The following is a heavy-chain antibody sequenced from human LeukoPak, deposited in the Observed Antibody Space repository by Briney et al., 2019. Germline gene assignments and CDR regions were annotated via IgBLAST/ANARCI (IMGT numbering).Heavy chain of an antibody. J-gene: IGHJ4*02. CDR3: AKGRSVSGQQLGPGLFDY. Sequence: PGRSLRLSCAASGFTFDDYAMHWVRQAPGKGLEWVSGISWNSGSIGYADSVKGRFTISRDNAKNSLYLQMNSLRAEDMALYYCAKGRSVSGQQLGPGLFDYWGQGTLVTVSS. CDR1: GFTFDDYA. D-gene: IGHD6-13*01. V-gene: IGHV3-9*03. CDR2: ISWNSGSI.